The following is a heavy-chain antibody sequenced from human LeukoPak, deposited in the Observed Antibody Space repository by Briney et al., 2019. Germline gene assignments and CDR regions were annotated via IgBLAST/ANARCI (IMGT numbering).Heavy chain of an antibody. CDR2: IYYSGST. D-gene: IGHD3-10*01. J-gene: IGHJ4*02. CDR3: ARDYYGSGSYLDY. V-gene: IGHV4-59*01. CDR1: GGSISSYY. Sequence: SETLSLTCTVSGGSISSYYWSWVRQPPGKGLEWIGYIYYSGSTNYNPSLKSRVTISVDTSKDQFSLKLSSVTAADTAVYYCARDYYGSGSYLDYWGQGALVTVSS.